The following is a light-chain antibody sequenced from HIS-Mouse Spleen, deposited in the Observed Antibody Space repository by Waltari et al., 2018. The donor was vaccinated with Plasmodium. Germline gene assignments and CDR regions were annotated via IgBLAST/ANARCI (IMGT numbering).Light chain of an antibody. CDR3: CSYAGSSTNWV. CDR1: SSDVGSYNL. J-gene: IGLJ3*02. V-gene: IGLV2-23*01. Sequence: QSALTQPASVSGSPGQSITISCTGTSSDVGSYNLVSWYQQHPGKAPKLMLYAGSKRPSGVSNRFSGSKSGNTASLTISGLQAEDEADYYCCSYAGSSTNWVFGGGTKLTVL. CDR2: AGS.